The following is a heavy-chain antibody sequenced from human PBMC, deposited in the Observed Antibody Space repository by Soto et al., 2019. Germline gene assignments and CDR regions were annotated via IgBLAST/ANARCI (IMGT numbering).Heavy chain of an antibody. D-gene: IGHD6-25*01. CDR1: GYTFTSYA. CDR3: ARPLTSSGRSNAFDI. Sequence: ASVKVSCKASGYTFTSYAMHWVRQAPGQSLEWMGWINPGNGNTRYSQKFQGRVTITRDTSASTAYMELSSLRSEDTAVYYCARPLTSSGRSNAFDIWGQGTMVTVSS. CDR2: INPGNGNT. J-gene: IGHJ3*02. V-gene: IGHV1-3*01.